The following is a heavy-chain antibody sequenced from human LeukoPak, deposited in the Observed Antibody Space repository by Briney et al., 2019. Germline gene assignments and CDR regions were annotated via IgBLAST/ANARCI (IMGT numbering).Heavy chain of an antibody. D-gene: IGHD3-9*01. CDR1: GGSISSGRYY. J-gene: IGHJ4*02. CDR3: ARGRMFAGFFDY. CDR2: IYYSGST. Sequence: SQTLSLTCTVSGGSISSGRYYWSWIRQHAGKGLEWIGYIYYSGSTYYNPSLKSRVTISVDTSKNQFSLKLSSVTAADTAVYYCARGRMFAGFFDYWGQGTLVTVSS. V-gene: IGHV4-31*03.